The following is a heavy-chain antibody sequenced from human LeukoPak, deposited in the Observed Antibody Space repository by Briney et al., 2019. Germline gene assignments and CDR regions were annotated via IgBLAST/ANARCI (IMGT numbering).Heavy chain of an antibody. CDR3: AKDRGRYYDSSGYYWGYYFDS. CDR1: GFTFSNYA. Sequence: GGSLRLSCAASGFTFSNYAMSWVRQAPGKGLEWVSAITGSDSTYYADSVKGRFTISRDNSKNTLYLQMSSLRAEDTAVYYCAKDRGRYYDSSGYYWGYYFDSWGQGILVTVST. D-gene: IGHD3-22*01. V-gene: IGHV3-23*01. CDR2: ITGSDST. J-gene: IGHJ4*02.